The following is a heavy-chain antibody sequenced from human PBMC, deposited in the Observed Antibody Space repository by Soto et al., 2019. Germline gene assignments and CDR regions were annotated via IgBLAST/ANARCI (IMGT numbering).Heavy chain of an antibody. D-gene: IGHD6-13*01. CDR3: ARSPTVVAAGTYYYYGMDV. J-gene: IGHJ6*02. CDR1: GGTFSNYA. Sequence: QVQLVQSGAEVKKPGSSVKVSCKSSGGTFSNYAISWVRQAPGQGLEWMGGIIPMFGSSNYAQKFQGRVTFTADKSTGTAYVDMSSLPSEDTAVYYCARSPTVVAAGTYYYYGMDVWGQGTTVTVSS. CDR2: IIPMFGSS. V-gene: IGHV1-69*06.